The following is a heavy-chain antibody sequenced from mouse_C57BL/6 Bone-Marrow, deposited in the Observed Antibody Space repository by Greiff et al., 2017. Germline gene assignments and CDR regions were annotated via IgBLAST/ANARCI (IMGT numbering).Heavy chain of an antibody. J-gene: IGHJ2*01. Sequence: VQVVESGPGLVAPSQSLSITCTVSGFSLTSYAISWVRQPPGKGLEWLGVIWTGGGTNYNSALKSRLSISKDNSKSQVFLKMNSLQTDDTARYYCARNRGVYYYGSSYYFDYWGQGTTLTVSS. D-gene: IGHD1-1*01. CDR1: GFSLTSYA. CDR2: IWTGGGT. V-gene: IGHV2-9-1*01. CDR3: ARNRGVYYYGSSYYFDY.